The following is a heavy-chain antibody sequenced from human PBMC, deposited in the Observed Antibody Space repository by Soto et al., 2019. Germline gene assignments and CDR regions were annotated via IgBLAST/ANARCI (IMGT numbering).Heavy chain of an antibody. Sequence: GGSLRLSCAASEFTFSNYAMTWVRQAPGKGLEWVSGISGSGGKIYYADSVKGRFTISRDNSKNTLYLQINSLRAEDTAVYYCAKSWNYESGTYYMDVWGKGTTVTVSS. J-gene: IGHJ6*03. CDR3: AKSWNYESGTYYMDV. D-gene: IGHD1-7*01. CDR2: ISGSGGKI. CDR1: EFTFSNYA. V-gene: IGHV3-23*01.